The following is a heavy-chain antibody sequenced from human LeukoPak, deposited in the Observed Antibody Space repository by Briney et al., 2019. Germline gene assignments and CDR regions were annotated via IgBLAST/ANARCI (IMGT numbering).Heavy chain of an antibody. Sequence: ASVKVSCKASGYTFTSYGISWVRQAPGQGLEWMGWISAYNGNTNYAQKLQGRVTMTTDTSTSTAYMELRSLRSDDTAVYYCARAPYCSSTSCSGNWYFDLWGRGTLVTVSS. V-gene: IGHV1-18*01. CDR2: ISAYNGNT. CDR3: ARAPYCSSTSCSGNWYFDL. CDR1: GYTFTSYG. J-gene: IGHJ2*01. D-gene: IGHD2-2*01.